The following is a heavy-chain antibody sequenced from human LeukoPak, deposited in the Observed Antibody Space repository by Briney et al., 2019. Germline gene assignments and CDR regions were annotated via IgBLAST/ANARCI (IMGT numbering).Heavy chain of an antibody. V-gene: IGHV4-59*01. J-gene: IGHJ4*02. D-gene: IGHD3-22*01. CDR1: GGSISSYY. CDR3: ARGPDDYYDSSGYYVY. Sequence: SETLSLTCTVSGGSISSYYWSWIRQPPGKGLEWIGYIYYSGSTNYNPSLKSRVTISVDTSKNQFSLKLSSVTAADTAVYYCARGPDDYYDSSGYYVYWGQGTLVTVSS. CDR2: IYYSGST.